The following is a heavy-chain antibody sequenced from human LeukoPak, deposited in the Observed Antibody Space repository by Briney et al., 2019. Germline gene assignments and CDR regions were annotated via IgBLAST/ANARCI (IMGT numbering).Heavy chain of an antibody. Sequence: PGGSLRLSCAVSGITLSNYGMSGVRQAPGEGLEWVAGISGSGGSTNYADSVKGRFTISRDNPKNALYLQMNSLRAEDTAVYFCAKRGVVIRVILVGFHKEAYYFDSWGQGALVTVSS. CDR2: ISGSGGST. CDR1: GITLSNYG. D-gene: IGHD3-22*01. CDR3: AKRGVVIRVILVGFHKEAYYFDS. J-gene: IGHJ4*02. V-gene: IGHV3-23*01.